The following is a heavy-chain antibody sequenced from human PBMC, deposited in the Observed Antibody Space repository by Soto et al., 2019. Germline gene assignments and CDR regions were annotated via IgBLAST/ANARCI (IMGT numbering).Heavy chain of an antibody. V-gene: IGHV3-74*01. CDR1: GFNFGPFW. D-gene: IGHD3-10*01. CDR3: VRDRGYPDSFDI. J-gene: IGHJ3*02. Sequence: PGESLRLSCAPSGFNFGPFWTHWVRQAPGKGLVWVSHINSDGTTIVYADSVKGCFTISRDNAKNTLYLQMNSLRVEDTAVYFCVRDRGYPDSFDIWGPGT. CDR2: INSDGTTI.